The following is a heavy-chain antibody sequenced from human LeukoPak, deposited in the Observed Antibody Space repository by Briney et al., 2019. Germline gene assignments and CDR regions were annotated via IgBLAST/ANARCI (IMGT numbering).Heavy chain of an antibody. D-gene: IGHD6-13*01. CDR2: ISSSSSYI. Sequence: GGSLRLSCAASGFTLSSYSMNWVRQAPGKGLEWVSSISSSSSYIYYADSVKGRFTISRDNAKDSLYLQMNSLRAEDTAVYYCARVGYSSSSYYYYYYGMDVWGQGTTVTVSS. J-gene: IGHJ6*02. V-gene: IGHV3-21*01. CDR1: GFTLSSYS. CDR3: ARVGYSSSSYYYYYYGMDV.